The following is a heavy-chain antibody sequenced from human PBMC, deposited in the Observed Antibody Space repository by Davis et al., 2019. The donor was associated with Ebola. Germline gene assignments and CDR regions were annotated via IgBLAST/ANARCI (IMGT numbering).Heavy chain of an antibody. CDR1: GFTFSGYV. J-gene: IGHJ4*02. CDR3: ARDTDIGR. D-gene: IGHD2-8*02. CDR2: LSYDGSSQ. Sequence: GESLKISCEGSGFTFSGYVIHWVRHGPGKGLEWVAFLSYDGSSQYYADSVKGRFTISRDNSKNMVFLQMNSLRAEDTAVYYCARDTDIGRWGQGTLVTVSS. V-gene: IGHV3-30-3*01.